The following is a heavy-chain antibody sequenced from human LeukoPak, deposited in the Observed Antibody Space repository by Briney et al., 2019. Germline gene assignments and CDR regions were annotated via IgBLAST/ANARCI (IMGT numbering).Heavy chain of an antibody. Sequence: GGSLRLSCAVSGFMFSQRTMSWVRQAPGKRLEWVSSISGSGDATRYADSVMGRFTISRDNAKNTLYLQMNSLRAEDTAVYYCARGQRAAAAKNYYYGMDVWGQGTTVTVSS. CDR2: ISGSGDAT. V-gene: IGHV3-23*01. D-gene: IGHD6-13*01. J-gene: IGHJ6*02. CDR3: ARGQRAAAAKNYYYGMDV. CDR1: GFMFSQRT.